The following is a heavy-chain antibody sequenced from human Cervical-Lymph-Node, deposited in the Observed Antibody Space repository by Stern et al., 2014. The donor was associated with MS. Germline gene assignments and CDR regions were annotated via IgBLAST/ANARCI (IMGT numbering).Heavy chain of an antibody. CDR2: IFPVFGTP. V-gene: IGHV1-69*01. Sequence: VHLVESGAKVTKPGSSVKVSCKASGGTFSKFPSSWVRQAPGQGLEWMGVIFPVFGTPTYAQEFRGRVTITADVSTSTVYMELSSLRSDDTAVYYCALSSETSDRWYSLGYDLWGQGTLVTVSS. CDR3: ALSSETSDRWYSLGYDL. J-gene: IGHJ5*02. CDR1: GGTFSKFP. D-gene: IGHD6-13*01.